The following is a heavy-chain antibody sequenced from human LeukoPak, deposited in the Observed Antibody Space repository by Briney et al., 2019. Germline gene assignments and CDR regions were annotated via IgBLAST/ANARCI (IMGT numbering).Heavy chain of an antibody. V-gene: IGHV3-23*01. J-gene: IGHJ4*02. CDR3: AKDFRRADYYFDY. CDR2: ISGSGSIT. CDR1: GFTFSSYV. Sequence: GGTLRLSCAASGFTFSSYVMTWVRQAPGKGLEWVSAISGSGSITEYADSVKGRFTISRDNSKNTLYLQMNSLRAEDTAVYYCAKDFRRADYYFDYWGQGTLVTVSS.